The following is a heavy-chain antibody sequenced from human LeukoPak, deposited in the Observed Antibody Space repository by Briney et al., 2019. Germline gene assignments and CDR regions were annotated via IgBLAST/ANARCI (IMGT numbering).Heavy chain of an antibody. CDR2: INHGGYT. Sequence: SETLSLSCAASGVSFNDYYWSWVRQTPGKGLEWIGEINHGGYTNDSPSLKSRVTLSTDTSSKHFSLHLRCVTVADTGIYYCTRMPGGQDYWGQGSLVTVSS. V-gene: IGHV4-34*01. CDR3: TRMPGGQDY. J-gene: IGHJ4*02. D-gene: IGHD2-2*01. CDR1: GVSFNDYY.